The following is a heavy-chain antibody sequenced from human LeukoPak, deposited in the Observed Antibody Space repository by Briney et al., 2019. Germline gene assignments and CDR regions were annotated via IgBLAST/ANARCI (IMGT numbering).Heavy chain of an antibody. CDR2: IYYSGST. CDR1: GGSISSGSYY. V-gene: IGHV4-61*01. J-gene: IGHJ4*02. Sequence: SETLSLTCTVSGGSISSGSYYWSWIRQPPGKGLEWIGYIYYSGSTNYNPSLKSRVTISVDTSKNQFTLKLSSVTAADTAVYYCARGRYGWLPFDYWGQGTLVTVSS. D-gene: IGHD3-16*01. CDR3: ARGRYGWLPFDY.